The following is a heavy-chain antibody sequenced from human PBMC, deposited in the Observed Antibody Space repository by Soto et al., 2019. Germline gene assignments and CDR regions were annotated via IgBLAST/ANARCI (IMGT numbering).Heavy chain of an antibody. Sequence: QVQLVQSGAEVKKPGSSVKVSCKASGGTFSSYTISWVRQAPGQGLEWMGRIIPILGIANYAQKFQGRVTITADKSTSTAYMELSSLRSEDTAVYYCASPAASSDYYHYLDVWGKGTTVTVSS. CDR2: IIPILGIA. D-gene: IGHD2-15*01. CDR3: ASPAASSDYYHYLDV. V-gene: IGHV1-69*02. CDR1: GGTFSSYT. J-gene: IGHJ6*03.